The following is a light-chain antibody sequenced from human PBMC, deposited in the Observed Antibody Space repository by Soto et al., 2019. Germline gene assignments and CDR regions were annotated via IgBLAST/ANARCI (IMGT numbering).Light chain of an antibody. V-gene: IGLV2-14*03. CDR3: CSYTSSGTYV. CDR1: GSDVGGYDY. Sequence: QSALTQPASVSGSPGQSITISCTGTGSDVGGYDYVSWYQQYPCKAPKLVIYDVTNRPSGVSNRFSGSKSGNTAALIIFGLQAEDEADYYCCSYTSSGTYVFGTGTKLTVL. J-gene: IGLJ1*01. CDR2: DVT.